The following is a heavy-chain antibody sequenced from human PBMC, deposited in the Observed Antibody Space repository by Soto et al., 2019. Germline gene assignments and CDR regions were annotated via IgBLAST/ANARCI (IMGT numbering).Heavy chain of an antibody. CDR2: IYYSGST. CDR1: GGSTSSYY. CDR3: ARLVWSYGTWFDP. D-gene: IGHD5-18*01. J-gene: IGHJ5*02. Sequence: SETLSLTCTVSGGSTSSYYWSWIRQPPGKGLEWIGYIYYSGSTNYNPSLKSRVTKSEDTSKNQFSLKLSSVTAADTAVYYCARLVWSYGTWFDPWGQGTLVTVS. V-gene: IGHV4-59*08.